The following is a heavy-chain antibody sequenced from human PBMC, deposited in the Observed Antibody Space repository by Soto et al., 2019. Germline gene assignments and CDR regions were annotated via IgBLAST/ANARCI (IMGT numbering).Heavy chain of an antibody. CDR1: GGSVSSGSYY. Sequence: PSETLSLTCTVSGGSVSSGSYYWTWIRQPPGKGLEWIGHMYYSGSTKYNPSLKSRVTISVDASKNQFSLKLSSVTAEDTAVYYCASARFWWYNCNYPFEYWCQGTLVTVSS. V-gene: IGHV4-61*01. J-gene: IGHJ4*02. CDR2: MYYSGST. D-gene: IGHD1-7*01. CDR3: ASARFWWYNCNYPFEY.